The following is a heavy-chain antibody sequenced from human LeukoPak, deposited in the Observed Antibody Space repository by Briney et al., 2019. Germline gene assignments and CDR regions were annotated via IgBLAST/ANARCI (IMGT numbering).Heavy chain of an antibody. CDR2: IKQDGSEK. CDR3: AREIPYSSGWFFDY. CDR1: GFTFSSYW. V-gene: IGHV3-7*01. Sequence: PGGSLRLSCAASGFTFSSYWMSWVRQAPGRGLEWVANIKQDGSEKYYVDSVKGRSTISRDNAKNSLYLQMNSLRAEDTAVYYCAREIPYSSGWFFDYWGQGTLVTVSS. J-gene: IGHJ4*02. D-gene: IGHD6-19*01.